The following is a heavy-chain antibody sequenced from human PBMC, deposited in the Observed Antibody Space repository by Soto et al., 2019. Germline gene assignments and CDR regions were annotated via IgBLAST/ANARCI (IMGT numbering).Heavy chain of an antibody. CDR1: WYMFNIDE. CDR3: TSDRARTKTKFDT. V-gene: IGHV1-8*01. J-gene: IGHJ4*02. Sequence: ASVXVAFKASWYMFNIDEISCFLQAAGQGLDWMSWISPNRGTTVYAQRFQGRLRVTFNNSLTTVYMELSGLRSDDTAVSYCTSDRARTKTKFDTWGPGTLLKVYS. D-gene: IGHD5-18*01. CDR2: ISPNRGTT.